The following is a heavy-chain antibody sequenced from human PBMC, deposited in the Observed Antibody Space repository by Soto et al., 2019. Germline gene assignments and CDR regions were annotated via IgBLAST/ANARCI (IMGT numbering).Heavy chain of an antibody. Sequence: QVQLQQSGPGLVKPSQTLSLTCAISGDSVSSNSAAWNWIRQSPSRGLEWLGRTYYRSKWYNDYAVSVKSRITRTPDTSKNQFSLQLNSVTHEDTAVYYCARGGGLGYCSGGSCYLMSDWGQGTLVTVSS. CDR1: GDSVSSNSAA. CDR3: ARGGGLGYCSGGSCYLMSD. J-gene: IGHJ4*02. V-gene: IGHV6-1*01. D-gene: IGHD2-15*01. CDR2: TYYRSKWYN.